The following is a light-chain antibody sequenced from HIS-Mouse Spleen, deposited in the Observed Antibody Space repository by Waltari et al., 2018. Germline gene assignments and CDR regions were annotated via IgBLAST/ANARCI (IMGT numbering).Light chain of an antibody. J-gene: IGKJ2*01. CDR3: QQYNNWPPGVYT. V-gene: IGKV3-15*01. Sequence: EIVMTQSPATLSVSPGERATLSCRASQSVSSNLAWYQQKPGQAPRLLIYGASTRATGIPASFSGSVSGTEFTLTISSLQSEDFAVYYCQQYNNWPPGVYTFGQGTKLEIK. CDR1: QSVSSN. CDR2: GAS.